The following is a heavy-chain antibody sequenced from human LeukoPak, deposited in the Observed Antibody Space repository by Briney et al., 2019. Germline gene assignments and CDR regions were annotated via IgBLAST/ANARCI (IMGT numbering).Heavy chain of an antibody. CDR1: SGFIGSSNYY. Sequence: SETLSLTCTVSSGFIGSSNYYWGWIRQPPGKGLEWIGSIYYSGIAYYNPTLKSRVTISVDASKSHFSLRLSSVTAADTAVYYCARQVNSMAGTHFDVWGLGTLVPVSS. CDR3: ARQVNSMAGTHFDV. J-gene: IGHJ4*02. D-gene: IGHD6-19*01. V-gene: IGHV4-39*01. CDR2: IYYSGIA.